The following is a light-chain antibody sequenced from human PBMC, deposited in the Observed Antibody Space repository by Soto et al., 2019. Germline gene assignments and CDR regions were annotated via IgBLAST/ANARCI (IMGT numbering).Light chain of an antibody. CDR2: GAS. J-gene: IGKJ2*01. Sequence: EMVMTQSPATLSVSPGERATLSCRASQSVSSNLAWYQQKPGQAPRLLIYGASTRATGVPARFSGSGSGTECTIAISSLHSEDCAVYDCVTYNQWHAYSFGQGTKLESK. V-gene: IGKV3-15*01. CDR1: QSVSSN. CDR3: VTYNQWHAYS.